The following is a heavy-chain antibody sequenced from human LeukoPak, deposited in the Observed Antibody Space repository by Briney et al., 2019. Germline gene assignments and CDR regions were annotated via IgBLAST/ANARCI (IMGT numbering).Heavy chain of an antibody. CDR2: VYYSGST. CDR3: ARLLYGSGSYSNIFDS. D-gene: IGHD3-10*01. Sequence: PSGTLSLTCAVYNGSLSGYYWSWIRQPPGKGLEWIGNVYYSGSTYYNPSPKSRVTISVDTSKSQFSLKLSSVTAEDTGVYYCARLLYGSGSYSNIFDSWGQGTLVTVSS. CDR1: NGSLSGYY. J-gene: IGHJ4*02. V-gene: IGHV4-34*01.